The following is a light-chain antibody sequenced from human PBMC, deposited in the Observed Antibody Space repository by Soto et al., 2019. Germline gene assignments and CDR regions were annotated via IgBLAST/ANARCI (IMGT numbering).Light chain of an antibody. J-gene: IGLJ2*01. CDR3: SSYTSSSTVV. CDR1: SSDVGGYNY. CDR2: EVS. Sequence: QSALTQPRSVSGSPGQSVTMSCIGTSSDVGGYNYVSWYQQHPGKAPKLMIYEVSNRPSGVSNRFSGSKSGNTASLTISGLQAEDEADYYCSSYTSSSTVVFGGGTQLTVL. V-gene: IGLV2-14*01.